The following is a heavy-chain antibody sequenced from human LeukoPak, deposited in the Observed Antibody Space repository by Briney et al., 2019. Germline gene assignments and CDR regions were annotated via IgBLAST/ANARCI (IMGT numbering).Heavy chain of an antibody. V-gene: IGHV3-23*01. D-gene: IGHD2-2*01. Sequence: GGSLRLSCAGSGFTFSSFGMNWVRQGPGKGLEWVSSITGSGGTTHYADSVKGRFTISRDNSKNTLYLQMNSLRAEDTAVYYCARDLCWSGSTSCYAFYFDYWGQGTLVTVSS. CDR2: ITGSGGTT. CDR1: GFTFSSFG. J-gene: IGHJ4*02. CDR3: ARDLCWSGSTSCYAFYFDY.